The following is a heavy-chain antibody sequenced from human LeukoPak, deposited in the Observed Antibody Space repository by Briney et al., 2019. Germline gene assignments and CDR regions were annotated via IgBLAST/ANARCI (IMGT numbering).Heavy chain of an antibody. CDR1: GGSISNYY. CDR3: ARVTGYIVEDYFDY. D-gene: IGHD3-22*01. J-gene: IGHJ4*02. V-gene: IGHV4-59*01. Sequence: SETLSLTCTVSGGSISNYYWSWIRQPPGKGLEWIGNIYYSGSTNYNPSLKSRVTMSVDTSKIQFSLKLGSVTAADTAVYYCARVTGYIVEDYFDYWGQGTLVTVSS. CDR2: IYYSGST.